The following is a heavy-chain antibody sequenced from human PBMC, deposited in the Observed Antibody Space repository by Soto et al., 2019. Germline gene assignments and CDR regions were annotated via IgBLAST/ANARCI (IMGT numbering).Heavy chain of an antibody. CDR2: IIPFFGTA. Sequence: QVQLVQSGAEVKKTESSVKVSCKASGGNFNTFGFSWVRQAPGQGLEWMGGIIPFFGTAKYSQKFEDKITITADESTNTVYMDLRSLTFEDTSIYYCARSAPMEAGDKYYYDYWGQGALITVSS. V-gene: IGHV1-69*01. J-gene: IGHJ4*02. CDR1: GGNFNTFG. D-gene: IGHD3-16*01. CDR3: ARSAPMEAGDKYYYDY.